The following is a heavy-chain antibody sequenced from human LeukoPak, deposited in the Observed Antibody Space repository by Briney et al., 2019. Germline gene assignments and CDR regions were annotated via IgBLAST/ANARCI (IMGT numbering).Heavy chain of an antibody. V-gene: IGHV1-2*02. J-gene: IGHJ4*02. CDR2: INPDSGGT. Sequence: ASVKVSCKTSGYTFTGYYIYWVRQAPGQGLEWMGWINPDSGGTNHAQKFQGRVTMTSDTSISTAYMELSSLSDDTALYYCARGHGSSPSFDYWGQGVLVTVSS. D-gene: IGHD6-6*01. CDR1: GYTFTGYY. CDR3: ARGHGSSPSFDY.